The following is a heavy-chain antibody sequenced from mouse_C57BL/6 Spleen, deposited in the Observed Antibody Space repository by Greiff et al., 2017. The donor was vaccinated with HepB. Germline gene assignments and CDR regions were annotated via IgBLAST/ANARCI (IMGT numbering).Heavy chain of an antibody. CDR2: INPNNGGT. D-gene: IGHD3-2*02. J-gene: IGHJ3*01. CDR3: ARRAAQAPWFAY. Sequence: EVQLQQSGPELVKPGASVKMSCKASGYTFTDYNMHWVKQSHGKSLEWIGYINPNNGGTSYNQKFKGKATLTVNKSSSTAYMELRSLTSEDSAVYYCARRAAQAPWFAYWGQGTLVTVSA. V-gene: IGHV1-22*01. CDR1: GYTFTDYN.